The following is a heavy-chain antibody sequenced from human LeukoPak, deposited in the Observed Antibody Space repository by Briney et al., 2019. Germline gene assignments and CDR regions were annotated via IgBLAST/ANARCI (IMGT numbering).Heavy chain of an antibody. J-gene: IGHJ5*02. CDR2: INHSGST. CDR1: GGSFSGYY. D-gene: IGHD2-15*01. V-gene: IGHV4-34*01. CDR3: ARGLRYCSGGSCYSGVWSWFDP. Sequence: PSETLSLTCAVYGGSFSGYYWSWIRQPPGKVLEWIGEINHSGSTNYNPSLKSRVTISVDTSKNQFSLKLSSVTAADTAVYYCARGLRYCSGGSCYSGVWSWFDPWGQGTLVTVSS.